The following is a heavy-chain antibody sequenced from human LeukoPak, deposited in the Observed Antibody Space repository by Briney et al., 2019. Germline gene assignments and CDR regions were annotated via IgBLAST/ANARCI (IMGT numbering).Heavy chain of an antibody. CDR1: GGSTSSYY. CDR2: IYSSGST. V-gene: IGHV4-59*01. J-gene: IGHJ4*02. CDR3: ARGPHFDD. Sequence: PSETLSLTCTVSGGSTSSYYWSWIRQPPGKGLEWIGYIYSSGSTNYNPSLESRVTISVDTSKNQFSLKLSSVTAADTAVYYCARGPHFDDWGRGTLVTVSS.